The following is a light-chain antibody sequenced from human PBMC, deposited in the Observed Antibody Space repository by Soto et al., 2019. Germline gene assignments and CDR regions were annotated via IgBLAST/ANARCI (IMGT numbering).Light chain of an antibody. Sequence: DIKLTQSPSLLSASIGDRVTITCRASHDISTFLAWYQQKPGKAPKLLIYDASSLESGVPSRFSGSGSGTEFTLTISSLQPDDFATYYCQQYNSYLWTFGQGTKVDIK. CDR1: HDISTF. CDR3: QQYNSYLWT. J-gene: IGKJ1*01. V-gene: IGKV1-5*01. CDR2: DAS.